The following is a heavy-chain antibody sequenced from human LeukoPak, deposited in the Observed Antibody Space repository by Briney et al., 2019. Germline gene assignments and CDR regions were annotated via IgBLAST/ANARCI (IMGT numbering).Heavy chain of an antibody. CDR1: GGSFSGYY. D-gene: IGHD3-22*01. CDR3: ARPDSSGFDY. J-gene: IGHJ4*02. CDR2: INHSGST. Sequence: SETLSLTCAVYGGSFSGYYWSWIRQPPGKGLEWIGEINHSGSTNYNPSLKSLVTISVDTSKNQFSLKLSSVTAADTAVYYCARPDSSGFDYWGQGTLVTVSS. V-gene: IGHV4-34*01.